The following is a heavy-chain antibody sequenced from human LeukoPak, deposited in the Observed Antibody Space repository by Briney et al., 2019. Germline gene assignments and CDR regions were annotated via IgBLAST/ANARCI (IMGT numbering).Heavy chain of an antibody. V-gene: IGHV1-24*01. CDR3: ASDRTMTTVTSGQSWDDP. CDR2: FDPDDGAR. CDR1: GYSLTALA. Sequence: ASVKVSCKVSGYSLTALAIHWVRQAPGKGLEWMGRFDPDDGARIYSQRFQDRFLMTEDPSSDTAYMELSGLRSEDTAGYFCASDRTMTTVTSGQSWDDPWGQGTLVTVSS. J-gene: IGHJ5*02. D-gene: IGHD4-17*01.